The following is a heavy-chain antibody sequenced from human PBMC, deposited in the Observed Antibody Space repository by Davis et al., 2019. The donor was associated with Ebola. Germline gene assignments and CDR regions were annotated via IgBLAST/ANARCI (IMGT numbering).Heavy chain of an antibody. Sequence: GESLKISCAASGFTFSSYGMHWVRQAPGKGLEWVAVISYDGSNKYYADSVKGRFTISRDNSKNTLYLQMNSLRAEDTAVYYCAREVIVVVPAAPNTLPNYYYYGMDVWGKGTTVTVSS. CDR3: AREVIVVVPAAPNTLPNYYYYGMDV. J-gene: IGHJ6*04. V-gene: IGHV3-30*03. CDR2: ISYDGSNK. D-gene: IGHD2-2*01. CDR1: GFTFSSYG.